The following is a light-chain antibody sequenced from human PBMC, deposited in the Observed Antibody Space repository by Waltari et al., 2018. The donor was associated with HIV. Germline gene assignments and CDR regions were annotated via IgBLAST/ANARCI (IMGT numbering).Light chain of an antibody. CDR1: TSDIHDYYS. J-gene: IGLJ3*02. CDR3: CSQATSGSLM. V-gene: IGLV2-14*03. Sequence: QSALTQPASVSGSPGQSITLSCSGPTSDIHDYYSFSWYQQHPGNAPKLMIFDVTYRPSGVSSRFSASRSGTTASLTVSGLQPEDEAEYFCCSQATSGSLMFGGGTKLTVL. CDR2: DVT.